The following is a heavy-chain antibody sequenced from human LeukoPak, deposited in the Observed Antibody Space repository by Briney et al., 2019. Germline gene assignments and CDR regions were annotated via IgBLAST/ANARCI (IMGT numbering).Heavy chain of an antibody. Sequence: GGSLRLSCAASGFTFSSYAMSWVRQAPGKGLEWVSAISGSGGSTYYADSVKGRFTISRDNSKNTVYLQMNTLRAGDTAEYYCAKLPTGSYPYYFDFWGQGTLVTVSS. V-gene: IGHV3-23*01. CDR2: ISGSGGST. CDR1: GFTFSSYA. J-gene: IGHJ4*02. D-gene: IGHD1-26*01. CDR3: AKLPTGSYPYYFDF.